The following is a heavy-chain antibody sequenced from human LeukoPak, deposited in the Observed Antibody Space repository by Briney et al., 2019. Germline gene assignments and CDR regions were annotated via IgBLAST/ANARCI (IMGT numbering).Heavy chain of an antibody. Sequence: PSETLSLTCTVSGGSISSGDYYWSWIRQPPGKGLEWIGYIYYSGSTYYNPSLKSRVTISADTSKNQFSLKLTSVTAADTAVYYCARALPQLDYYGSGSYYNGFDYWGQGTLVTVSS. CDR3: ARALPQLDYYGSGSYYNGFDY. D-gene: IGHD3-10*01. V-gene: IGHV4-30-4*01. CDR1: GGSISSGDYY. J-gene: IGHJ4*02. CDR2: IYYSGST.